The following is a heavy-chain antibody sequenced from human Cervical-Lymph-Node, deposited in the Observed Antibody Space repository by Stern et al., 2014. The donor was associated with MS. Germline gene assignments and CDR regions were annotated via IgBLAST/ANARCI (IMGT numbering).Heavy chain of an antibody. CDR1: GGSVRSDGYY. D-gene: IGHD4/OR15-4a*01. Sequence: QLQLQESGPGLVKPSQTLSLTCAVSGGSVRSDGYYWIWLRQPPGKGLEWIGSIYHSGGPYDNPSLRGRVSMSVDTSKNQFSLKLSSVTAADTAVYYCARDKGGYGAVVDVWGQGTTVTVSS. V-gene: IGHV4-30-4*08. CDR3: ARDKGGYGAVVDV. CDR2: IYHSGGP. J-gene: IGHJ6*02.